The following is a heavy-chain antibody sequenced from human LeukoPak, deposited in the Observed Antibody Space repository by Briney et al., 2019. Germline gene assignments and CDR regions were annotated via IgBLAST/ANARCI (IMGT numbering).Heavy chain of an antibody. D-gene: IGHD1-26*01. CDR1: GYTFNRNG. J-gene: IGHJ4*02. CDR3: ARDGSGRGSYVKDLDY. V-gene: IGHV1-18*01. Sequence: ASVKVSCKASGYTFNRNGISWVRQAPGQGLEWMGWISAYNGNTNYAQKLQGRVTMTTDTSTSTAYMELRSLRSDDTAVYYCARDGSGRGSYVKDLDYWGQGTLVTVSS. CDR2: ISAYNGNT.